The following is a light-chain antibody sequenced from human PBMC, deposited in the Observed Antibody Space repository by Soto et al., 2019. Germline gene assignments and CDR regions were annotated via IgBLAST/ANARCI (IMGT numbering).Light chain of an antibody. J-gene: IGKJ2*01. CDR1: PSISNS. CDR2: GAS. V-gene: IGKV3-15*01. CDR3: QQYNSWPPRT. Sequence: EIVMTQSPASLSVSPGETATLSCRATPSISNSLAWYQKKPGQAPSLLIYGASTRATGIPARFSGSGSGTEFTLTISSLQSEDSALYYCQQYNSWPPRTFGQGTKLEIK.